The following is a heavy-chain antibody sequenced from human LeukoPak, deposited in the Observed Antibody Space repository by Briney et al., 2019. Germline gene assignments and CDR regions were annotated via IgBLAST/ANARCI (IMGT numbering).Heavy chain of an antibody. V-gene: IGHV1-46*01. CDR1: GYIFSHYY. Sequence: GASVKVSCKASGYIFSHYYIHWVRQAPGQGLEWVGIINPSSGDTSYAQMFQGRVSMTRDTSKNQLSLKLSSVTAADTAVYYCARYDSRGYSLEWWGQGTLVTVSS. CDR3: ARYDSRGYSLEW. D-gene: IGHD3-22*01. J-gene: IGHJ4*02. CDR2: INPSSGDT.